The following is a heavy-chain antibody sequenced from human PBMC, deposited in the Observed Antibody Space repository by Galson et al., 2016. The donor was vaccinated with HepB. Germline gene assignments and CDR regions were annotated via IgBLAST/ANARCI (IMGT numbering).Heavy chain of an antibody. CDR1: GFTFSSYE. D-gene: IGHD3-9*01. CDR2: ISSSGNTI. J-gene: IGHJ4*02. Sequence: SLRLSCAASGFTFSSYEMNWVRQAPGKGLEWVSYISSSGNTIYYADSVKGRFTISRDKAKNSLYLKMNSLRAEDTAVYYCASYPGYFPGNWGQGTLVTFSS. CDR3: ASYPGYFPGN. V-gene: IGHV3-48*03.